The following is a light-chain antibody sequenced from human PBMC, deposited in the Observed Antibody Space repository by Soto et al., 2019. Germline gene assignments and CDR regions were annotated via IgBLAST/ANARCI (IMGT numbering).Light chain of an antibody. CDR3: QQYETFSGT. Sequence: DIQMTQSPATLSASVGDTVTVTCRASQSVSGWLAWYQQKPGEAPKXLIYDASALPRGVPSRFRGSGSGTKFTITIASLKPDDFATYYCQQYETFSGTFGPGTKVDIK. V-gene: IGKV1-5*01. CDR2: DAS. CDR1: QSVSGW. J-gene: IGKJ1*01.